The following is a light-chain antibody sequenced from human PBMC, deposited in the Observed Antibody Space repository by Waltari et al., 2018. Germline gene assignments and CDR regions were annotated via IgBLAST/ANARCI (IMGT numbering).Light chain of an antibody. CDR1: QTIGPS. V-gene: IGKV3-15*01. CDR2: QAT. CDR3: QQYNNWPPGT. J-gene: IGKJ1*01. Sequence: TVVTQSPATLSVSPGESASLSCRTSQTIGPSLAWYHQKPGQAPRLLIYQATTRATGIPARFSGSGAESEFTLTISSLQSEDVAVYYCQQYNNWPPGTFGQGTRVEI.